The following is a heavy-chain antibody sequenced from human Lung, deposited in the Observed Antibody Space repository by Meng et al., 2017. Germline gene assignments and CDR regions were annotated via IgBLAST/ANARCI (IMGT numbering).Heavy chain of an antibody. J-gene: IGHJ4*02. D-gene: IGHD2-15*01. CDR1: GFTFSNYS. CDR3: ARFETVGVATGDF. Sequence: EVQLVESGGGLVPPGGSLRRSCAASGFTFSNYSMNWVRQAQGKGLEWVSSISSDSRYIFYADSVKGRFTISRDNDKNSLYLLMIGLRPEDTAVFYCARFETVGVATGDFWGQGTLVTVSS. V-gene: IGHV3-21*01. CDR2: ISSDSRYI.